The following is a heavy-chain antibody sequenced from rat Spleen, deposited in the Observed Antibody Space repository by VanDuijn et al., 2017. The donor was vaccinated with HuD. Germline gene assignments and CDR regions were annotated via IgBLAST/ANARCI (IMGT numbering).Heavy chain of an antibody. J-gene: IGHJ2*01. D-gene: IGHD1-9*01. CDR1: GFTFSDYN. V-gene: IGHV5S10*01. CDR3: ARRHYGYTDYFDY. CDR2: IIYDGSRT. Sequence: EVQLVESDGGLVQPGRSLKLSCAASGFTFSDYNMAWVRQAPKKGLEWVATIIYDGSRTYYRDSVKGRFTISRDNAKSTLYLQMDSLRSEDTATYYCARRHYGYTDYFDYWGQGVMVTVSS.